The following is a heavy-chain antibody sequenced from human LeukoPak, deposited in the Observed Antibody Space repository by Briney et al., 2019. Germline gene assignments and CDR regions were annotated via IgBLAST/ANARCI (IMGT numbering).Heavy chain of an antibody. J-gene: IGHJ6*03. V-gene: IGHV3-48*01. CDR2: ITSRSSFT. Sequence: GGSLRLSCVASGFSFSEYSMNWVRQTPGKGLEWISYITSRSSFTYFADSVKGRFTISRDDAKKSLYLHMNSLRVDDTAVYYCARDLTSAYWTPGAYYYYMDVWGKGTAVTVSS. D-gene: IGHD3-16*01. CDR3: ARDLTSAYWTPGAYYYYMDV. CDR1: GFSFSEYS.